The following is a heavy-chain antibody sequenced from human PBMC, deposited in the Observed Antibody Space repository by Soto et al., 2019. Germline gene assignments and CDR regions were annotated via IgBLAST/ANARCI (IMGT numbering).Heavy chain of an antibody. CDR2: IYYSGST. J-gene: IGHJ4*02. V-gene: IGHV4-59*01. CDR3: ARTWLQFPFDY. Sequence: QVQLQESGPGLVKPSETLSLTCTVSGGSISSYYWSWIRQPPGKGLEWIGYIYYSGSTNYNPSLKSRVTISVDPSKNQFSLKMSSVTAADTAVYYCARTWLQFPFDYWGQGTLVTVSS. CDR1: GGSISSYY. D-gene: IGHD5-12*01.